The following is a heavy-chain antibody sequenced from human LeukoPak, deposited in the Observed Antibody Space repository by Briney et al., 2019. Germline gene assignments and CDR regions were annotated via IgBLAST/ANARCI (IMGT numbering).Heavy chain of an antibody. CDR2: IRDDGSVK. CDR3: ATAFGGIRGVIVPPTDD. J-gene: IGHJ4*02. Sequence: GGSLRLSCAASGFSFSTYDMRWVRQAPGKGLEWVAFIRDDGSVKYYADSVEGRFTISRDNFKNTLYLQMNTLRADDTAVYHEATAFGGIRGVIVPPTDDWGQGTLVS. V-gene: IGHV3-30*02. CDR1: GFSFSTYD. D-gene: IGHD3-10*01.